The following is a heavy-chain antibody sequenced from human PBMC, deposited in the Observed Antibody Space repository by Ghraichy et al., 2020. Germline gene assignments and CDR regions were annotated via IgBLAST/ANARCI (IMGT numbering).Heavy chain of an antibody. J-gene: IGHJ4*02. D-gene: IGHD6-19*01. CDR1: GFTVSSNY. V-gene: IGHV3-53*01. CDR2: IYSGGST. Sequence: GGSLRLSCAASGFTVSSNYMSWVRQAPGKGLEWVSVIYSGGSTYYADSVKGRFNISRDNSKNTLYLQMHSLRAEDTAVYYCARGAVAGTLDYWGQGTLVTVSS. CDR3: ARGAVAGTLDY.